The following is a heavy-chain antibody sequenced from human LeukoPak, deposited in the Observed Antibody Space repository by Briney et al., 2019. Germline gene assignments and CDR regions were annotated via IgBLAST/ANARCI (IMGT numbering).Heavy chain of an antibody. V-gene: IGHV4-30-2*01. Sequence: PSQTLSLTCRVSGVSISSGGYSWSWIRQPPGKGLEWIGYIYHSGSTYYNPSLKSRVTISVDRSKNQSSLKLSSVTAADTAVYYCARTSIAARRANAFDIWGQGTMVTVSS. D-gene: IGHD6-6*01. CDR2: IYHSGST. CDR1: GVSISSGGYS. J-gene: IGHJ3*02. CDR3: ARTSIAARRANAFDI.